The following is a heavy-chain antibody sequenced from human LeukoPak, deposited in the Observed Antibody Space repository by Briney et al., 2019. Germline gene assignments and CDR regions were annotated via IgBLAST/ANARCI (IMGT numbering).Heavy chain of an antibody. CDR3: ARGRYGGNNWFDP. CDR2: IIPIFGTA. D-gene: IGHD4-23*01. CDR1: GGTFSSYA. V-gene: IGHV1-69*13. J-gene: IGHJ5*02. Sequence: GASVKVSCKASGGTFSSYAISWVRQAPGQGLEWMGGIIPIFGTANYAQKFQGRVTITADESTSTAYMELSSLRSEDTAVYYCARGRYGGNNWFDPWGQGTLVTVSS.